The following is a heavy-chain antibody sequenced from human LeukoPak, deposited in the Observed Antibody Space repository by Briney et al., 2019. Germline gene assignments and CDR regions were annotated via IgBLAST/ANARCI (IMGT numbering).Heavy chain of an antibody. Sequence: SETLSLTCTVSGDSISSYYWTWIRQPAGKGLEWIGRSYMSETTNFNPSLKSRVTMSVDASKKQVSLKLTFVTAADTAVYYCARGSGWLDYWGQGTLVTVSP. CDR2: SYMSETT. V-gene: IGHV4-4*07. CDR1: GDSISSYY. J-gene: IGHJ4*02. CDR3: ARGSGWLDY. D-gene: IGHD6-19*01.